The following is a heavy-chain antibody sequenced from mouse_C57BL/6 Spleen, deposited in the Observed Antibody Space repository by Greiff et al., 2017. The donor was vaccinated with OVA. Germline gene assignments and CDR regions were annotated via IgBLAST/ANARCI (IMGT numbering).Heavy chain of an antibody. CDR2: IDPSDSYT. V-gene: IGHV1-69*01. D-gene: IGHD1-1*01. J-gene: IGHJ4*01. Sequence: QVQLQQPGAELVMPGASVKLSCKASGYTFPSYWMHWVKQRPGQGLEWIGEIDPSDSYTNYNQKFKGKSTLTVDKSYSTAYMQLSSLTSEDSAVYYCARSRITTVVARAMDYGGQGTSVTVSS. CDR1: GYTFPSYW. CDR3: ARSRITTVVARAMDY.